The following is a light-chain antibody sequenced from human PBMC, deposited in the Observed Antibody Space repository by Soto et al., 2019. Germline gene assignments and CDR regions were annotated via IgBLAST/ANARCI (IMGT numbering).Light chain of an antibody. CDR1: QSVSSSY. CDR3: QQYGSPPHT. V-gene: IGKV3-20*01. CDR2: GAS. Sequence: EIVLTQSPGTLSLSPGERATLSCRASQSVSSSYLAWYQHKPGQAPRLLIYGASSRATGIPDRFGGSGSGTYFTLTISSLEPEDFAVYYCQQYGSPPHTFGQGTKLEIK. J-gene: IGKJ2*01.